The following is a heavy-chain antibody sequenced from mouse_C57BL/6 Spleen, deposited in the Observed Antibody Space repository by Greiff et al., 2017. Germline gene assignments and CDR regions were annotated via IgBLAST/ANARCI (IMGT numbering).Heavy chain of an antibody. J-gene: IGHJ1*03. V-gene: IGHV1-59*01. CDR2: IDPSDSYT. CDR1: GYTFTSYW. Sequence: QVQLQQSGAELVRPGTSVKLSCKASGYTFTSYWMHWVKQRPGQGLEWIGVIDPSDSYTNYNQKFKGKATLTVDTSSSTAYMQLSSLTSEDSAVYYCARRFSHGSSYDDWYYDVWGTGTTVTVSS. CDR3: ARRFSHGSSYDDWYYDV. D-gene: IGHD1-1*01.